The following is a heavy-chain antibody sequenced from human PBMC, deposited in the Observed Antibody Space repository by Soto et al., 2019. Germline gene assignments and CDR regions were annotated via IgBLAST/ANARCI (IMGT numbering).Heavy chain of an antibody. CDR2: INPNGGST. CDR1: GYTFTSHY. J-gene: IGHJ5*02. D-gene: IGHD3-3*02. V-gene: IGHV1-46*01. CDR3: ARDQRSAHFPGFWFAP. Sequence: QVQLVQSGAEVKKPGASVKVSCKASGYTFTSHYMHWVRQAPGQGLEWMGVINPNGGSTIYAQKFQGRVSVASDTYTSTVYMELGSVRSEDTALYYCARDQRSAHFPGFWFAPWGQGTLVNVSS.